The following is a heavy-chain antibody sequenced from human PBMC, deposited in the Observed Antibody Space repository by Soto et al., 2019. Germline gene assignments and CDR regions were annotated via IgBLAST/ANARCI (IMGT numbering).Heavy chain of an antibody. CDR1: GGSISGSSYY. J-gene: IGHJ4*02. CDR3: ARGLSTLSPLDD. CDR2: ISGSGGST. Sequence: PSETLSLTCTVSGGSISGSSYYWGWIRQPPGKGLEWVSAISGSGGSTYYADSVKGRFTISRDNSKNTLYLQMNSLRAEDTAVYYCARGLSTLSPLDDWGQGTLVTVSS. V-gene: IGHV3-23*01. D-gene: IGHD2-2*01.